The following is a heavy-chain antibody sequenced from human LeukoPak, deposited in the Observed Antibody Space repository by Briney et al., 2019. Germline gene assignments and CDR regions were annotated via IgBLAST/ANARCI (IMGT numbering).Heavy chain of an antibody. D-gene: IGHD1-1*01. V-gene: IGHV4-30-2*01. Sequence: MPSQTLSLTCAVSGGSISSGGYSWSWIRQPPGKGLEWIGYIYHSGSTYYNPSLKSRVTISVDRSKNQFSLKLGSVTAADTAVYYCARVSRQRNYGMDVWGQGTTVTVSS. CDR1: GGSISSGGYS. J-gene: IGHJ6*02. CDR2: IYHSGST. CDR3: ARVSRQRNYGMDV.